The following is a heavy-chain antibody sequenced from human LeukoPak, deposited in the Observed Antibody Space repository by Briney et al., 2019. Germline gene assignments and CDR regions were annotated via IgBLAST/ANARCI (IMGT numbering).Heavy chain of an antibody. CDR3: TRNPGMDV. CDR2: INGDGSSS. CDR1: GFTFSTYW. V-gene: IGHV3-74*01. J-gene: IGHJ6*02. Sequence: PGGSLRLSCAASGFTFSTYWMHWVRQSPGKGLGWFSRINGDGSSSTYADSVKGRFTISRDNAKNTLYLQMNSLRTEDTAVYYCTRNPGMDVWGQGTTVTVSS.